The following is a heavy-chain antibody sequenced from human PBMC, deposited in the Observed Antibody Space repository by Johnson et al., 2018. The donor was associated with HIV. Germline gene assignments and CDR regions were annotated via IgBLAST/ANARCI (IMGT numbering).Heavy chain of an antibody. D-gene: IGHD3-10*01. Sequence: QVQLVESGGGVVQPGRSLRLSCAASGFTCSSYAMHWVRQAPGKGLEWVAVISYDGSEKYFADSVKGRFAISRDSSKNTLYLQMNSLRAEDTAVYYCAREPRGPSSGSRIPDAFDIWGQGTMVTVSS. V-gene: IGHV3-30*09. CDR3: AREPRGPSSGSRIPDAFDI. J-gene: IGHJ3*02. CDR1: GFTCSSYA. CDR2: ISYDGSEK.